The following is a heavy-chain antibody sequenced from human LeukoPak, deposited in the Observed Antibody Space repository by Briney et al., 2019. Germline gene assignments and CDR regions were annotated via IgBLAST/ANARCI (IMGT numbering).Heavy chain of an antibody. D-gene: IGHD6-6*01. CDR1: GFTFSSYA. CDR2: ISGSGGST. CDR3: AKERGHSSSSFDY. V-gene: IGHV3-23*01. J-gene: IGHJ4*02. Sequence: GGSLRLSCAASGFTFSSYAMSWVRQAPGKGLEWVSAISGSGGSTYYADSVKGRFTISRDNSRNTLYLQMNSLRVEDTAVYYCAKERGHSSSSFDYWGQGTLVTVSS.